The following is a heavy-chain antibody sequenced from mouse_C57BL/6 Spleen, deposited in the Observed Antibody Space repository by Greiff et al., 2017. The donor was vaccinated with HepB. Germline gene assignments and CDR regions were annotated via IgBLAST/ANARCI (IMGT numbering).Heavy chain of an antibody. CDR1: GFTFSSYA. CDR2: ISDGGSYT. Sequence: LVESGGGLVKPGGSLKLSCAASGFTFSSYAMSWVRQTPEKRLEWVATISDGGSYTYYPDNVKGRFTISRDNAKNNLYLQMSHLKSEDTAMYYCAREGLGRFAYWGQGTLVTVSA. CDR3: AREGLGRFAY. D-gene: IGHD4-1*01. J-gene: IGHJ3*01. V-gene: IGHV5-4*01.